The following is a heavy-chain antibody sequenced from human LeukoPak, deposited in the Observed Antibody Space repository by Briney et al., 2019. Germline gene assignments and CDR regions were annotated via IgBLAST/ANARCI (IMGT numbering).Heavy chain of an antibody. CDR3: ARGLLKSRYYYDSSGSTGPASFDP. V-gene: IGHV1-8*01. CDR2: MNPNSGNT. J-gene: IGHJ5*02. Sequence: ASVKVSCKASGYTFTSYDINWVRQATGQGLEWMGWMNPNSGNTGYAQKFQGRVTMTRNTSISTAYMELSSLRSEDTAVYYCARGLLKSRYYYDSSGSTGPASFDPWGQGTLVTVSS. CDR1: GYTFTSYD. D-gene: IGHD3-22*01.